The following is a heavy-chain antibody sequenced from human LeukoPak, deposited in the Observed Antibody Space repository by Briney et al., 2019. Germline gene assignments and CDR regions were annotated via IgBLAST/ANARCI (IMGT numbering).Heavy chain of an antibody. D-gene: IGHD3-22*01. Sequence: GGSLRLSCAASGFMFSSNWMSWVRLAPGKGLEWVSAISGSGGSTYYADSVKGRFTISRDNSKSTLYLQMNSLRAEDTAVYYCAAEEYYDSSGYYSFDYWGQGTLVTVSS. CDR3: AAEEYYDSSGYYSFDY. V-gene: IGHV3-23*01. J-gene: IGHJ4*02. CDR2: ISGSGGST. CDR1: GFMFSSNW.